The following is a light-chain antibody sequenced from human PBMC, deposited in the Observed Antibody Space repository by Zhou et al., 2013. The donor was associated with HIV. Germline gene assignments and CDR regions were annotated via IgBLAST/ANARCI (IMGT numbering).Light chain of an antibody. Sequence: DIQMTQSPSSLSASIGDRVSITCRSSQSITTYLNWYQHKPGKAPKLLIYGSSNLQSGVPSRFSGSGSGTDFTLTISSLQPEDVATYYCQKYNSAPPTFGGGTKVEIK. CDR2: GSS. CDR1: QSITTY. J-gene: IGKJ4*01. V-gene: IGKV1-27*01. CDR3: QKYNSAPPT.